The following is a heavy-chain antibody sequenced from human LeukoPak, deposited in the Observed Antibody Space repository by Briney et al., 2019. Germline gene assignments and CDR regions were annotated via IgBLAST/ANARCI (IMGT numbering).Heavy chain of an antibody. CDR3: ARADLAAAGKIEVGYYFDY. CDR1: GGTFSSYA. Sequence: VASVKVSCKASGGTFSSYAISWVRQAPGQGLEWMGGIIPIFGTANYAQKFQGRVTITTDESTSTAYMELSSLRSEDTAVYYCARADLAAAGKIEVGYYFDYWGQGTLVTVSS. CDR2: IIPIFGTA. V-gene: IGHV1-69*05. J-gene: IGHJ4*02. D-gene: IGHD6-13*01.